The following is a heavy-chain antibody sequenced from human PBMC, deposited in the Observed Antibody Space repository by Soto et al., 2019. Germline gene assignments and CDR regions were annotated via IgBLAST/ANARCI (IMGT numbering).Heavy chain of an antibody. V-gene: IGHV4-31*03. CDR2: IYNSGST. Sequence: QVQLQESGPGLVKPSQTLSLTCTVSGGSISSGGYYWSWIRQHPGKGLEWIGYIYNSGSTYYNPSLKRRVTISVDTSKNQFSLKLSSVTAADTAVYYCARHYGGNSGIDAFDIWGQGTVVTVSS. J-gene: IGHJ3*02. CDR3: ARHYGGNSGIDAFDI. D-gene: IGHD4-17*01. CDR1: GGSISSGGYY.